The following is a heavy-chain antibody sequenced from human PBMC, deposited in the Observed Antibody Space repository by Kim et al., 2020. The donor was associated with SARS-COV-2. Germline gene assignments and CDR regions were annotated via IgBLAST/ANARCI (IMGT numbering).Heavy chain of an antibody. CDR2: IRSKANSYAT. CDR3: LAGFGDGQAGYYYDSSGLDY. Sequence: GGSLRLSCAASGFTFSGSAMHWVRQASGKGLEWVGRIRSKANSYATAYAASVKGRFTISRDDSKNTAYLQMNSLKTEDTAVYYCLAGFGDGQAGYYYDSSGLDYWGQGTLVTVSS. J-gene: IGHJ4*02. V-gene: IGHV3-73*01. D-gene: IGHD3-22*01. CDR1: GFTFSGSA.